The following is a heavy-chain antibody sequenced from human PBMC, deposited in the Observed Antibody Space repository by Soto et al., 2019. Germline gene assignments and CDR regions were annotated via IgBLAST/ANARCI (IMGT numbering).Heavy chain of an antibody. V-gene: IGHV3-21*01. Sequence: GGSLRLSCVGSGFNFRIYTMNWVRQAPGKGPEWVSSISQTGDYMVYADSVKGRFTISRDNAKNSVYLQMNSLGVEDTAVYYCARDILSGGAYPDYWGQGTKVTVSS. CDR2: ISQTGDYM. J-gene: IGHJ4*02. CDR3: ARDILSGGAYPDY. CDR1: GFNFRIYT. D-gene: IGHD3-10*01.